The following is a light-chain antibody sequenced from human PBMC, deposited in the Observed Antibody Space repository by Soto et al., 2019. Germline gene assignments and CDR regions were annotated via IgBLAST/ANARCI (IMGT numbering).Light chain of an antibody. CDR3: LQYHNLWA. CDR1: QSISSW. J-gene: IGKJ1*01. V-gene: IGKV1-5*01. Sequence: DIQMTQSPSILSASVGDRVTITCRASQSISSWLAWYQQKPGKAPKLLIYDASSLESGVPSRFSGSGSGTEFTLTISSLQSEDFTVYSCLQYHNLWAFGQGTKVDIK. CDR2: DAS.